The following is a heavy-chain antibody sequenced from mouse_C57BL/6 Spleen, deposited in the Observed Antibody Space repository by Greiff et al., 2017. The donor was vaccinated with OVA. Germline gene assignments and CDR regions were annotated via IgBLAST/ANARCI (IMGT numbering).Heavy chain of an antibody. CDR2: INYDGSST. D-gene: IGHD1-1*01. CDR1: GFTFSDYY. V-gene: IGHV5-16*01. CDR3: ARGIYYYGSSYFDD. J-gene: IGHJ2*01. Sequence: DVKLVESEGGLVQPGSSMKLSCTASGFTFSDYYMAWVRQVPEKGLEWVANINYDGSSTYYLDSLKSRFIISRDNAKNILYLQMSSLKSEDTATYYCARGIYYYGSSYFDDWGQGTTLTVSS.